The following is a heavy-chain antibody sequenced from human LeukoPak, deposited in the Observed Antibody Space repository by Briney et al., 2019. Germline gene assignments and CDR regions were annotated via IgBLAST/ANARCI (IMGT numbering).Heavy chain of an antibody. V-gene: IGHV3-23*01. D-gene: IGHD3-22*01. Sequence: GGSLRLSCAASGFTFSSYAMSWVRQAPGKGLEWVSAISGSGGSTYYADSVKGRFTISRDNSKNTLYLQMNSLRAEDTAVYYCAKDPWSSDNDGSGYYFDYWGQGTLVTVSS. CDR2: ISGSGGST. CDR3: AKDPWSSDNDGSGYYFDY. J-gene: IGHJ4*02. CDR1: GFTFSSYA.